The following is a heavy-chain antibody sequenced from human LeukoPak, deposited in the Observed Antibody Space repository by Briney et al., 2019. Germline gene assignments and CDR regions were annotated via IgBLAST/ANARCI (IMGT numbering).Heavy chain of an antibody. CDR3: AATARPGYYCYCMDV. V-gene: IGHV3-48*03. J-gene: IGHJ6*02. CDR2: FSSRGCTI. Sequence: PGGPLRLSCGASGFTFSSYEMNGLRQAPGKGLEGVSYFSSRGCTIYYGDSVKGRFNISRDNAKNTLYLQMNSLRAEDTAGYYCAATARPGYYCYCMDVWGQGTTVTVSS. CDR1: GFTFSSYE. D-gene: IGHD6-6*01.